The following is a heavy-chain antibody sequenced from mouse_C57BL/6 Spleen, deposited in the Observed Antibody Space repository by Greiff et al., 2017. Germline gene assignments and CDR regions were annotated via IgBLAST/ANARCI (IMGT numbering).Heavy chain of an antibody. D-gene: IGHD1-1*01. J-gene: IGHJ1*03. CDR3: ARDYYSSSYVDWYFDV. CDR2: INYDGSST. Sequence: EVNLVESEGGLVQPGSSMKLSCTASGFTFSDYYMAWVRQAPEKGLEWVATINYDGSSTYYLDSLKSRFIISRDNAKNILYLQMSSLKSEDTATYYCARDYYSSSYVDWYFDVWGTGTTVTVSS. V-gene: IGHV5-16*01. CDR1: GFTFSDYY.